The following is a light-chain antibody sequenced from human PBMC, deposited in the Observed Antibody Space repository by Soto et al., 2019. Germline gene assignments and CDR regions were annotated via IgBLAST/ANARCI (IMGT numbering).Light chain of an antibody. CDR3: QQYNNWPPWT. V-gene: IGKV3-15*01. Sequence: IVMTQSPATLSVSPGERATLSYRASQSVSTNLAWYQHKPGQAPRLLIHGASTRATGIPARFSGSGSGTEFTLTISNLQSEDFAVYYCQQYNNWPPWTFGQGTKVEIK. CDR2: GAS. CDR1: QSVSTN. J-gene: IGKJ1*01.